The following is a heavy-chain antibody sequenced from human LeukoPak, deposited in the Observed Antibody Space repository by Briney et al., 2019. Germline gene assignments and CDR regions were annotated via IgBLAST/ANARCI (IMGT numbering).Heavy chain of an antibody. Sequence: ASVKVSCKASGGTFSSYAISWVRQAPGQGLEWMGRIIPILGIANYAQKFQGRVTITADKSTSTAYMELSSLRSEDTAVYYCARGAAGEYYFDYWGQGTLVTVSS. D-gene: IGHD6-13*01. J-gene: IGHJ4*02. CDR3: ARGAAGEYYFDY. CDR1: GGTFSSYA. V-gene: IGHV1-69*04. CDR2: IIPILGIA.